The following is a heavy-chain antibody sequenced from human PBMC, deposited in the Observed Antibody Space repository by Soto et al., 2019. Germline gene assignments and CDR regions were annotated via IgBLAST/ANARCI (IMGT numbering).Heavy chain of an antibody. CDR2: IDPSDSYI. V-gene: IGHV5-10-1*01. CDR3: VRHPDHYDRDY. J-gene: IGHJ4*02. CDR1: GYSFANYW. D-gene: IGHD3-22*01. Sequence: GESLKISCKGSGYSFANYWISWVRQMPGKGLEWMGRIDPSDSYINYSPSFQGHVTISTDKSISTVYLQWSSLKASDTAMYYCVRHPDHYDRDYWSQGTLVTVS.